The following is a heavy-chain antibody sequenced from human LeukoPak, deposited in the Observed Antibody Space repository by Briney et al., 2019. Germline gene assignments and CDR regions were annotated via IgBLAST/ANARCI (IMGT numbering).Heavy chain of an antibody. V-gene: IGHV3-48*02. CDR2: ITADSGTT. CDR3: ASRDYFAC. J-gene: IGHJ4*02. Sequence: PGGSLRPSCAVSGFTSSTKSMNGVRQAPGKGLEWVSYITADSGTTYYADSVKGRFTISRDNAKNSLYLQMNSLRDGDTAVYYCASRDYFACWGQGTLVTVSS. CDR1: GFTSSTKS.